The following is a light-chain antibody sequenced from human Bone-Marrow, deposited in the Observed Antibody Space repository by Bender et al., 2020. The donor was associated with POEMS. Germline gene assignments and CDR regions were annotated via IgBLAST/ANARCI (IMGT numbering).Light chain of an antibody. V-gene: IGLV2-14*03. CDR1: SSDIGTYNF. J-gene: IGLJ1*01. Sequence: QSALTQPRSVSGSLGQSVTISCTGGSSDIGTYNFVSWYQQQPGRPPKLMIFDVSYRSSGVSNRFSGSKSGNTASLTISGLQAEDEADYYCSSYTRSSSYVFGTGTKVTVL. CDR3: SSYTRSSSYV. CDR2: DVS.